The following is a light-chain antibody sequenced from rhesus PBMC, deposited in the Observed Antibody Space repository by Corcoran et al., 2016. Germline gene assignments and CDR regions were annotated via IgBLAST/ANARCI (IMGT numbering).Light chain of an antibody. J-gene: IGLJ1*01. V-gene: IGLV2-23*01. CDR1: SSDIGGYNY. Sequence: QAALTQPPSVSGSPGQSVTISCTGTSSDIGGYNYVSWYQQHPGKAPKLMIYDVSKRPSGVSDRFSGSRSGTTASLTISGFQAEDEADYYCSSYAGSATYIFGSGTRLTVL. CDR3: SSYAGSATYI. CDR2: DVS.